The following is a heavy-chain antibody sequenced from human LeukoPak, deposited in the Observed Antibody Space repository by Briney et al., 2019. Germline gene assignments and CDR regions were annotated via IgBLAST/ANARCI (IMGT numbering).Heavy chain of an antibody. CDR2: VHYSLSS. V-gene: IGHV4-59*01. J-gene: IGHJ4*02. Sequence: SETLSLTCTVSGASINGYYWSWIRQPPGKGLEWIGNVHYSLSSNYSPSLESRVTISMDTSQRQFSLKLTSVTAADTAVYYCACYKIVERNFDFWGQGMLSPSPQ. CDR1: GASINGYY. D-gene: IGHD5-24*01. CDR3: ACYKIVERNFDF.